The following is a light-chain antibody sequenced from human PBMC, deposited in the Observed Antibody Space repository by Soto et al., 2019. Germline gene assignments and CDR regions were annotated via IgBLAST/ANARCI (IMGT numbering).Light chain of an antibody. V-gene: IGKV3D-20*02. CDR1: QSVGRNY. Sequence: EIVLTQSPGTLSLSPGESATLSCRASQSVGRNYLAWFQHKPDQAPRLLIYDASNRATGVPDRFSGSGSGTDFTLSVTRLEPEDFAVYYCQQCSNWPPQFTFGPGTRVDIK. J-gene: IGKJ3*01. CDR2: DAS. CDR3: QQCSNWPPQFT.